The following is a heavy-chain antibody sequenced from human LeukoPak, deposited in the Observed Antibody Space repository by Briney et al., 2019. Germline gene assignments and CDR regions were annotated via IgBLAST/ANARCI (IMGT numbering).Heavy chain of an antibody. CDR2: INPTSGSI. D-gene: IGHD3-9*01. V-gene: IGHV1-46*01. CDR1: GYTFTTYY. CDR3: ARDAEKLGYFAGLLGGGGGTGIDY. J-gene: IGHJ4*02. Sequence: ASVKVSCKASGYTFTTYYMHWVRQAPGQGLEWMGMINPTSGSINFAQQFQGRITMTRDTSTRTVYMDVSSLTSEDTAVYYCARDAEKLGYFAGLLGGGGGTGIDYWGQGTLVTVSS.